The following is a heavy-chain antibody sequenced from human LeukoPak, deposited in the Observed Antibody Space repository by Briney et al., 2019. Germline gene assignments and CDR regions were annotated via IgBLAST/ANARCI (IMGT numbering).Heavy chain of an antibody. D-gene: IGHD4-23*01. V-gene: IGHV3-23*01. CDR2: ISGSGGST. Sequence: GGSLRLSCAASGFTFSSYAMSWVRQAPGKGLEWVSAISGSGGSTYYADSVKGRFTISRDNAKNTLYLQMNSLRVEDTAVYYCARGWPHGNDYWGQGTLVTVSS. CDR1: GFTFSSYA. J-gene: IGHJ4*02. CDR3: ARGWPHGNDY.